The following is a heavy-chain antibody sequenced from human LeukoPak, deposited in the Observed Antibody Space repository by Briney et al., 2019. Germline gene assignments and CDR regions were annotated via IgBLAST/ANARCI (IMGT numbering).Heavy chain of an antibody. J-gene: IGHJ4*02. V-gene: IGHV4-61*01. CDR1: GGSVSNGSYY. Sequence: SETLSLTCTVAGGSVSNGSYYWSWIRQPPGKGLECIGYIYYSGSTNYNPSLKSRVTISVDTSKNQFSLKLSSVTAADTAVYYCASRVYVWGSYRQGDYFDYWGQGTLVTVSS. D-gene: IGHD3-16*02. CDR2: IYYSGST. CDR3: ASRVYVWGSYRQGDYFDY.